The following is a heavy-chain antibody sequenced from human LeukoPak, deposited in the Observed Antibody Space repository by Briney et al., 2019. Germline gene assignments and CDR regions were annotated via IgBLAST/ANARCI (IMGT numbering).Heavy chain of an antibody. CDR3: ARDQGGVGY. J-gene: IGHJ4*02. D-gene: IGHD3-16*01. Sequence: GGSLRLSCAASGFSVSSHYMSWVRQAPGKGLEWVSVIYSDGSTYYADSVKGRFTISRDNAKNSLYLQMNSLRAEDTAVYYCARDQGGVGYWGQGTLVTVSS. V-gene: IGHV3-66*01. CDR1: GFSVSSHY. CDR2: IYSDGST.